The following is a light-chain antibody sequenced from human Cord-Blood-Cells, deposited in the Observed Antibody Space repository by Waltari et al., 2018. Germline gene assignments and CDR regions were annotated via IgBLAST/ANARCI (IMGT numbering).Light chain of an antibody. V-gene: IGKV1-39*01. CDR1: QRISSY. CDR2: AAS. J-gene: IGKJ4*01. Sequence: DIQMTQSPYSLSASVGDRVTITCRASQRISSYLNWYQQKPGKAPKPLSYAASSLQRGVPSRFSGSGSGTDFTLTISSLQPEDFATYYCQQSYSTPLTFGGGTKVEIK. CDR3: QQSYSTPLT.